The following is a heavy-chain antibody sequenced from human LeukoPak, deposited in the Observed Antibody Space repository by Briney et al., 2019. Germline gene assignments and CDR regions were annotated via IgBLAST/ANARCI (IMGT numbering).Heavy chain of an antibody. CDR2: IYYSGNI. CDR1: GDSISNYY. CDR3: ARSSGSGPAYYYGLDV. J-gene: IGHJ6*02. Sequence: SETLSLTCTVSGDSISNYYWSWIRQPPGKGLEWIGYIYYSGNINYNPSLKSRVTISVDTSKNQVSLKLSSVTAADTAVYYCARSSGSGPAYYYGLDVWGQGTTVTVFS. D-gene: IGHD6-19*01. V-gene: IGHV4-59*01.